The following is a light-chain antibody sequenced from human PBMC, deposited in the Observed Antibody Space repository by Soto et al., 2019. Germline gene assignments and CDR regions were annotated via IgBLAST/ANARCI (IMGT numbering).Light chain of an antibody. CDR3: QQYTNWPQT. V-gene: IGKV3-15*01. J-gene: IGKJ1*01. CDR1: QGIITN. CDR2: GAS. Sequence: EIMITQSPCTLAVSPGESVTLSWRASQGIITNLAWYNQKPGQPPRLLIFGASTRATGVPARFSGRGSGTEFTLTISSLPSAALGVYYCQQYTNWPQTFGQGTKVDIK.